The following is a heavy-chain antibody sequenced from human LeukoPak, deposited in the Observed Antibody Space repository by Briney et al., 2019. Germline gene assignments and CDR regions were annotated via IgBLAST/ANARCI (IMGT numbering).Heavy chain of an antibody. CDR3: ARDSSGNYFDN. CDR2: ISYDGSNK. Sequence: PGRSLRLSCAASGFTFSSFAMHWVRQAPGKGLEWVAVISYDGSNKYYADSVKGRFTISRDNSKNTLYLQMNSLRAEDTAVYYCARDSSGNYFDNWWRGTLVTVSS. D-gene: IGHD6-19*01. J-gene: IGHJ4*02. CDR1: GFTFSSFA. V-gene: IGHV3-33*01.